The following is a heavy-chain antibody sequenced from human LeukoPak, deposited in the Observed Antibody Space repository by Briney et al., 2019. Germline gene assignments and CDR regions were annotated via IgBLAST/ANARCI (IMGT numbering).Heavy chain of an antibody. D-gene: IGHD6-13*01. J-gene: IGHJ4*02. CDR3: ARSSSWYYFDY. Sequence: ASQTLSLTCTVSGGSISSGDYYWSWIRQPPGKGLEWIGYIYYSGSTYYNPSLKSRVTISVDTSKNQFSLKLSSVTAADTAVYYCARSSSWYYFDYWGQGTLVTVSS. V-gene: IGHV4-30-4*01. CDR2: IYYSGST. CDR1: GGSISSGDYY.